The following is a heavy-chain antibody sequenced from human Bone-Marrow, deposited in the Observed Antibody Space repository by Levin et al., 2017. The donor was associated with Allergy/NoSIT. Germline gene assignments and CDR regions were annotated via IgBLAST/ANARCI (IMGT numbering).Heavy chain of an antibody. V-gene: IGHV1-46*01. Sequence: ASVKVSCKASGYTFTSYYMHWVRQAPGQGLEWMGIINPSGGSTSYAQKFQGRVTMTRDTSTSTVYMELSSLRSEDTAVYYCARGAEWILKYYCYGMDVWGQGTTVTVSS. CDR3: ARGAEWILKYYCYGMDV. CDR2: INPSGGST. CDR1: GYTFTSYY. D-gene: IGHD5-18*01. J-gene: IGHJ6*02.